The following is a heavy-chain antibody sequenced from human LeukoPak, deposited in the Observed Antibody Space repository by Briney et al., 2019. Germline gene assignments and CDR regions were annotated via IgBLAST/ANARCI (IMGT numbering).Heavy chain of an antibody. Sequence: PGGSLRLSCAASGFTFSSYSMNWVRQAPGKGLEWVSYVSSSSGTIYYADSVKGRFTISRDNAKNSLHLQMNSLRDEDTAVYYCARESGSSGWFPNFDYWGQGTLVTVSS. CDR2: VSSSSGTI. CDR1: GFTFSSYS. V-gene: IGHV3-48*02. D-gene: IGHD6-19*01. CDR3: ARESGSSGWFPNFDY. J-gene: IGHJ4*02.